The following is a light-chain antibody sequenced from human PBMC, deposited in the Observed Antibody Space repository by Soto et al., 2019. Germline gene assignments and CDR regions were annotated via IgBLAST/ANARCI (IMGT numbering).Light chain of an antibody. CDR1: SSNIGSHT. Sequence: HSVLTQPPSASGTPGQRVTISCSGSSSNIGSHTVSWFQHLPGTAPKLLIYSNDQRPSGVPDRFSGSKSGTSASLAISGLQSEDEADYYCAAWDASLNGWVFGGGTKLTVL. V-gene: IGLV1-44*01. CDR2: SND. CDR3: AAWDASLNGWV. J-gene: IGLJ3*02.